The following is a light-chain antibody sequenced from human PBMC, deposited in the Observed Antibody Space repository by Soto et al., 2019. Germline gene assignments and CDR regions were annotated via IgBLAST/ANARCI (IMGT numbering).Light chain of an antibody. CDR2: DAS. CDR1: QSLFSY. Sequence: EIVMTQSPATLSVYPGERATLSCRASQSLFSYLAWFQQKPGQAPRLLIYDASNRATGIPARFSGSGSGTDFTLTISSLEPEDFAIYYCQQRRNLPWTFGPGTKVDIK. CDR3: QQRRNLPWT. J-gene: IGKJ3*01. V-gene: IGKV3-11*01.